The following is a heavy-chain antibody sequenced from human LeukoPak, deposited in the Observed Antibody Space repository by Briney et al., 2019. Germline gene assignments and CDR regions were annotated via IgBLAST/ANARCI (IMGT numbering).Heavy chain of an antibody. Sequence: PSETLSLTCTVSGGSISSYYWSWIRQPAGKGLQWIGRIYSSGSTNYNPSLKSRVTMSVDTSKNQFSLKLSSVTAADTAVYYCARDPAYYGSETWGQGTMVTVSS. CDR2: IYSSGST. CDR1: GGSISSYY. V-gene: IGHV4-4*07. J-gene: IGHJ3*01. D-gene: IGHD3-10*01. CDR3: ARDPAYYGSET.